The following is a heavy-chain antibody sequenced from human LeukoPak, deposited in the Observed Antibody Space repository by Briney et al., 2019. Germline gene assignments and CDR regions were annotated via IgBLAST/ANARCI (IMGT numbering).Heavy chain of an antibody. CDR2: IYTSGST. D-gene: IGHD3-3*01. Sequence: PSETLSLTRTVSGRSISSYYWSWIRQPAGKGLEWIGRIYTSGSTNYNPSLKSRVTISVDKSKNQFSLKLSSVTAADTAVYYCARGQRGGIFGVVIPQYYYMDVWGKGTTVTVSS. V-gene: IGHV4-4*07. CDR3: ARGQRGGIFGVVIPQYYYMDV. J-gene: IGHJ6*03. CDR1: GRSISSYY.